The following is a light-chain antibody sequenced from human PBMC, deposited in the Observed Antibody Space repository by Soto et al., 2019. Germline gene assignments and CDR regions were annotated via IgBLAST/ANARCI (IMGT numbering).Light chain of an antibody. J-gene: IGKJ1*01. CDR1: QGISNY. Sequence: DIQMTQSPSSLSASVGDRVTITCRASQGISNYLAWYQQKPGKVPKLLIYAASTLQSGVPSRFSGSGSGTYFTLTISSLQPDDVATYYCQKYNSAPTFGQGTKVEIK. CDR3: QKYNSAPT. CDR2: AAS. V-gene: IGKV1-27*01.